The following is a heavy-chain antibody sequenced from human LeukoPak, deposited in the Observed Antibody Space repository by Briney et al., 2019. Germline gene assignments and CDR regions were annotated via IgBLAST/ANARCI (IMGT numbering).Heavy chain of an antibody. CDR3: ARLSDTEGSSTSYRASDI. D-gene: IGHD2-2*01. J-gene: IGHJ3*02. CDR1: GFTFTTHW. Sequence: GGSLRLSCAASGFTFTTHWMSWVRQAPGKGLEWVANIKQDGNDKHYLESVKGRFTISRDNAKNSLYLQMNSLRAEDTAVYYCARLSDTEGSSTSYRASDIWGQGTLVAVSS. CDR2: IKQDGNDK. V-gene: IGHV3-7*01.